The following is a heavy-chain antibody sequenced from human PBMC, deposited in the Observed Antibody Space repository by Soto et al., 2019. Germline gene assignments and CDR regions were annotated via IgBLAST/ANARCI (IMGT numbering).Heavy chain of an antibody. CDR2: ISGSGGST. V-gene: IGHV3-23*01. Sequence: GGSLRLSCAASGFTFSSYAMSWVRQAPGKGLEWVSAISGSGGSTYYADSVKGRFTISRDNSKNTLYLQMNSLRAEDTAVYYCAKGIGESMESYYYYYYYMDVWGKGTTVTVSS. CDR1: GFTFSSYA. J-gene: IGHJ6*03. D-gene: IGHD3-10*01. CDR3: AKGIGESMESYYYYYYYMDV.